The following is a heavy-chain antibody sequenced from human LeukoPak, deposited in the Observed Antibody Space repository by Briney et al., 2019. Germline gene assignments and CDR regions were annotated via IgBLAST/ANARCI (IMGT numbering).Heavy chain of an antibody. CDR3: ARTFLSGFSPNWFDP. CDR1: GFTFSSYR. D-gene: IGHD3-3*01. CDR2: IKEDGSEK. V-gene: IGHV3-7*05. J-gene: IGHJ5*02. Sequence: GGSLRLSCAASGFTFSSYRMNRVRQAPGKGLEWVANIKEDGSEKRYVDSVKGRFTISRDNAKNSLYLQMSSLRAEDTAVYYCARTFLSGFSPNWFDPWAGEPWSPSPQ.